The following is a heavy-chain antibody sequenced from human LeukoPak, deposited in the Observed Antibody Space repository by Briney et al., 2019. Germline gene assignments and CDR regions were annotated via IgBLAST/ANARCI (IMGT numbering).Heavy chain of an antibody. J-gene: IGHJ4*02. D-gene: IGHD3-3*01. CDR2: IKQDGSEK. Sequence: GGSLRLSCAASGFTFSTYWMSWVRQAPGKGLEWVANIKQDGSEKYYVDSVKGRFTISRDNAKNSLYLQMNTLRPEDTAVYYCARERQNKDFWSGGDYWGQGTPVTVSS. CDR3: ARERQNKDFWSGGDY. V-gene: IGHV3-7*01. CDR1: GFTFSTYW.